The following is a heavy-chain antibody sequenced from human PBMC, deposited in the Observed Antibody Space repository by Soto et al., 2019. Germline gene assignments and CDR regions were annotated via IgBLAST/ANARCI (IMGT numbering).Heavy chain of an antibody. J-gene: IGHJ5*02. CDR3: ARDRNWVDP. CDR2: MSTSNGNT. CDR1: GYTFTSYD. Sequence: QVQLAQSGAEVKKPGASVKVSCKASGYTFTSYDISWVRQAPGQGLEWMGWMSTSNGNTNYAQKLQGRVTMNTDTSTSTANMELRSLRPDDTAVYFCARDRNWVDPWGQGTLVTVS. V-gene: IGHV1-18*01.